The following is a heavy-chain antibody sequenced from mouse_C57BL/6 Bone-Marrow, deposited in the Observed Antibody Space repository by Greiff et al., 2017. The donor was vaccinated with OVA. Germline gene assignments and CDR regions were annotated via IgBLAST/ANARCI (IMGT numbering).Heavy chain of an antibody. CDR3: APYDYDENWFAY. Sequence: VQLQQPGAELVKPGASVKMSCKASGYTFTSYWITWVKQRPGQGLEWIGDIYPGSGSTNYNEKFKSKATLTVDTSSSTAYMQLSSLTSEDSAVYYCAPYDYDENWFAYWGQGTLVTVSA. CDR2: IYPGSGST. D-gene: IGHD2-4*01. V-gene: IGHV1-55*01. CDR1: GYTFTSYW. J-gene: IGHJ3*01.